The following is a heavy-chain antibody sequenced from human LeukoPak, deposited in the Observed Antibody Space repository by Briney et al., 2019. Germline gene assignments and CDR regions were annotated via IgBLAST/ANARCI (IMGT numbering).Heavy chain of an antibody. J-gene: IGHJ4*02. CDR2: INPNSGGT. Sequence: ASVKVSCKASGYTFTGYYMHWVRQAPGQGLEWMGWINPNSGGTNYAQKFQGRVTMTRDTSISTAYMELSRLRSDDTAVYYCARARVGYSSSWCLDYWGQGTLVTVSS. D-gene: IGHD6-13*01. CDR1: GYTFTGYY. V-gene: IGHV1-2*02. CDR3: ARARVGYSSSWCLDY.